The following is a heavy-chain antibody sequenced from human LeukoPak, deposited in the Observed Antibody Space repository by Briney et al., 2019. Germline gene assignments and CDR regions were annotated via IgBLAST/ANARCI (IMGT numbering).Heavy chain of an antibody. Sequence: PSQTLSLTCAVSGGSISSGGYSWSWIRQPPGKGLEWIGYIYHSGSTYYNPSLKSRVTISVDTSKNQFSLKLSSVTAADTAVYYCASLGGNFKNYYYGMDVWGQGTTVTVSS. J-gene: IGHJ6*02. CDR1: GGSISSGGYS. D-gene: IGHD4-23*01. CDR3: ASLGGNFKNYYYGMDV. V-gene: IGHV4-30-2*01. CDR2: IYHSGST.